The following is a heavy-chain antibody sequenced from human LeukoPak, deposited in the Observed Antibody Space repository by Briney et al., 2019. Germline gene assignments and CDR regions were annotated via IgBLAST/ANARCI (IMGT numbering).Heavy chain of an antibody. CDR1: GGSFSGYY. V-gene: IGHV4-59*10. CDR3: ARLYSSSGNYAFDI. J-gene: IGHJ3*02. CDR2: IYTSGST. Sequence: SETLSLTCAVYGGSFSGYYWSWIRQPAGKGLEWIGRIYTSGSTNYNPSLKSRVTISVDTSKNQFSLKLSSVTAADTAVYYCARLYSSSGNYAFDIWGQGTMVTVSS. D-gene: IGHD6-13*01.